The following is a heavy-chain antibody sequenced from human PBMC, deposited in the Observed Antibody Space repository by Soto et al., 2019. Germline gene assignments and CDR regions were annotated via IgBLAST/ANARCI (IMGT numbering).Heavy chain of an antibody. D-gene: IGHD6-19*01. Sequence: QITLKESGPTLVKPTQTLTLTCTFSGFSLSTSGVGVGWIRQPPGKALEWLALIYWDDDKRYSPSLKSRLTITKDTSKNQVVLTMTNVDPVDTATYYCAHHQIAVATFDPWGQGTLVTVSS. CDR2: IYWDDDK. CDR1: GFSLSTSGVG. CDR3: AHHQIAVATFDP. V-gene: IGHV2-5*02. J-gene: IGHJ5*02.